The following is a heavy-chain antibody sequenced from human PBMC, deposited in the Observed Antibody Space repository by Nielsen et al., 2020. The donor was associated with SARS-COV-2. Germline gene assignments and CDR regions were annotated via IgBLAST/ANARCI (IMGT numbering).Heavy chain of an antibody. Sequence: GGSLRLSCAASGFTFDDYAMHWVRQAPGKGLEWVSGISWNSGGIGYADSVKGRFTISRDNAKNSLYLQMNSLRAEDTALYYCAKIHTAMVPTDYWGQGTLVTVSS. V-gene: IGHV3-9*01. CDR3: AKIHTAMVPTDY. J-gene: IGHJ4*02. CDR2: ISWNSGGI. D-gene: IGHD5-18*01. CDR1: GFTFDDYA.